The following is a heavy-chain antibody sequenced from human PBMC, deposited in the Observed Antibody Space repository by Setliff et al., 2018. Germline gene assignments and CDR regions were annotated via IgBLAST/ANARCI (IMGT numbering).Heavy chain of an antibody. J-gene: IGHJ4*02. D-gene: IGHD3-3*01. CDR3: ARDNPYYDFWSGDATFDY. V-gene: IGHV1-18*01. CDR1: GYTFTSYG. CDR2: ISAYNGNT. Sequence: GASVKVSCKASGYTFTSYGISWVRQAPGQGLEWMGWISAYNGNTNYAQKLQGRVTMTTDTSTSTAYMELRSLRSDDTAVYYCARDNPYYDFWSGDATFDYWGQGTLVTVSS.